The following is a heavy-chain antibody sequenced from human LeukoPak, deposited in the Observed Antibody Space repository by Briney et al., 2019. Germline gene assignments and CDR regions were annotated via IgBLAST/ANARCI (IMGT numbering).Heavy chain of an antibody. CDR2: ISGRGVIT. D-gene: IGHD3-10*01. V-gene: IGHV3-23*01. Sequence: GGSLRLSCGASGFTLSGYAMSWVRQAPGKGLEWVSVISGRGVITYYADSVKGRFTISRDNSKNTLYLQMNSLRAEDTAVYYCAKGRYGSGNYFDYWGQGTLVTVSS. CDR3: AKGRYGSGNYFDY. J-gene: IGHJ4*02. CDR1: GFTLSGYA.